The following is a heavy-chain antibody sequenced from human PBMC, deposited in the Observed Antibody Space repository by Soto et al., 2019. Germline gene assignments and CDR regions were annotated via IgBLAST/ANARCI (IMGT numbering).Heavy chain of an antibody. Sequence: QVQLVQSGAEVKKPGASVKVSCKASGYTFTSYDINWVRQATGQGLERMGWMNPNSGNTGYAQKFQGRVTMTRNTSISTASMELNILRSEDTAVYYCAMEKVGANDYWGQGTLVTVSS. CDR3: AMEKVGANDY. V-gene: IGHV1-8*01. CDR2: MNPNSGNT. D-gene: IGHD1-26*01. J-gene: IGHJ4*02. CDR1: GYTFTSYD.